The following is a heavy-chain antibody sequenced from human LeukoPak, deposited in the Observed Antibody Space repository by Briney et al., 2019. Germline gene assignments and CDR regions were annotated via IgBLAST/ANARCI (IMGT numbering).Heavy chain of an antibody. V-gene: IGHV1-69*05. CDR1: GATFNRYA. J-gene: IGHJ6*04. CDR2: IIPVFDTP. CDR3: ARWALGYKSLHV. D-gene: IGHD5-12*01. Sequence: GASVKVSCKASGATFNRYAIRWVRQAPGQGLEWLGGIIPVFDTPNYAEKFQGRVTIPRDDAKSTVYMELSSLRSEDRAVYYCARWALGYKSLHVWGKGTPVTVSS.